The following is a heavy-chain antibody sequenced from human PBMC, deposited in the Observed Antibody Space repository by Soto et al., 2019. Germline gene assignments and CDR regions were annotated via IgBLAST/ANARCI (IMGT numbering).Heavy chain of an antibody. D-gene: IGHD3-10*01. CDR2: ISSNGGST. Sequence: GGSLRLSCSVSGFTFRSYALHWVRQAPGKGLEPVSAISSNGGSTYYADSVKGRFTISRDNSKNTLYLQMNSLRAEDTAVYYCAPRGLWFGDKGDYWGQGTLVTVSS. J-gene: IGHJ4*02. CDR3: APRGLWFGDKGDY. V-gene: IGHV3-64*04. CDR1: GFTFRSYA.